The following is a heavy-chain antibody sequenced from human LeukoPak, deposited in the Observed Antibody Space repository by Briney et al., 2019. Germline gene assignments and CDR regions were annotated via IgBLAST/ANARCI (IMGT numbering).Heavy chain of an antibody. CDR1: DDSFSSHY. D-gene: IGHD4-17*01. V-gene: IGHV4-59*11. J-gene: IGHJ3*02. CDR3: ARDLVTVTKGFDI. Sequence: SETLSLTCAVSDDSFSSHYWTWIRQPPGKGLEWIGYVSYIGSTNYNPSLKSRVTISIDTSKNQFSLKLTSVTAADTAVYCCARDLVTVTKGFDIWGQGTMVSVSS. CDR2: VSYIGST.